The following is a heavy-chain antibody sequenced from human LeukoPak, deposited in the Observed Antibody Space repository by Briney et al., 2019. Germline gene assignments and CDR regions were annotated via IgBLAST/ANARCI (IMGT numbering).Heavy chain of an antibody. D-gene: IGHD6-13*01. CDR3: ARGREASAGVSFDY. V-gene: IGHV6-1*01. J-gene: IGHJ4*02. Sequence: LSLTCAISGDSFSSNSAAWSWVRQSPSRGLEWLGRTYYKSKWYNEYAVSVKSRIIINPDTSKNQFSLQLNSVTPEDAAVYYCARGREASAGVSFDYWGQGTLVTVSS. CDR1: GDSFSSNSAA. CDR2: TYYKSKWYN.